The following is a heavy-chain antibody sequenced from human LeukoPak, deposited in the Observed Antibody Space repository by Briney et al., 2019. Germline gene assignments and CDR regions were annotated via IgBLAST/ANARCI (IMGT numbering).Heavy chain of an antibody. CDR3: ARQPDSSGSPLY. CDR1: GYSFTSNW. Sequence: GESLRISCKGSGYSFTSNWISWVRQMPGKGLEWMGIIYPGDSDTRYSPSFQGQVTISADKYISTAYLQWSSLKPSDTAMFYCARQPDSSGSPLYWGQGTLVSVSS. J-gene: IGHJ4*02. CDR2: IYPGDSDT. V-gene: IGHV5-51*01. D-gene: IGHD3-22*01.